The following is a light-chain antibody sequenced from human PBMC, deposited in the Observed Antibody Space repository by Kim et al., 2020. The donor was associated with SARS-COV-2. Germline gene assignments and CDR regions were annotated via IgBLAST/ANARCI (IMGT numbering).Light chain of an antibody. CDR2: AAS. J-gene: IGKJ1*01. Sequence: ASVGDRVTITCRASQSISSYLNWYQQKPGQAPKLLIYAASSLQSGVPSRFSGSGSGTDFTLPISSLQPEDFATYYCQQSYSTPWTFGQGTKVDIK. CDR3: QQSYSTPWT. V-gene: IGKV1-39*01. CDR1: QSISSY.